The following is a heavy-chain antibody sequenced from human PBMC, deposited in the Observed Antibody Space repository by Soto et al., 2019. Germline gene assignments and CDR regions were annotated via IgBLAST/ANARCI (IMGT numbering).Heavy chain of an antibody. CDR2: ISGSVGST. D-gene: IGHD6-13*01. J-gene: IGHJ4*02. CDR1: GFIFSDHA. V-gene: IGHV3-23*01. CDR3: AKDRTIASRNFDD. Sequence: GGSLRLSCEGSGFIFSDHAMGWVRQAPGKGLEWVSAISGSVGSTYYADSVKGRFTISRDNSKNTLYLQMNSLRDEDTAVYYCAKDRTIASRNFDDWGQGALVT.